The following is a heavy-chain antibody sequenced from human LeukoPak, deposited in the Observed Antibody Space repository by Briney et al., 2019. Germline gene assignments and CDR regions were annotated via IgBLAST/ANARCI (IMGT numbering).Heavy chain of an antibody. Sequence: GGSLRLSCAASGFTFSSYGMHWVRQAPGKGLEWVAFIRYDGSNKYYADSVKGRFTISRDNSKNTLYLQMNSLRAEDTAVYYCAKDPSDSSGWYWYFDYWGQGTLVTVSS. CDR2: IRYDGSNK. D-gene: IGHD6-19*01. CDR1: GFTFSSYG. J-gene: IGHJ4*02. V-gene: IGHV3-30*02. CDR3: AKDPSDSSGWYWYFDY.